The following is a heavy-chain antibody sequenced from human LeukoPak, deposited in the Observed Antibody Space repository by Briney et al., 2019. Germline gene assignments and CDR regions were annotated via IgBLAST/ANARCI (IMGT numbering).Heavy chain of an antibody. CDR1: GFTFSNYE. Sequence: GGSLRLSCEASGFTFSNYEMNWVRQPPGKGLEWVSYISTSGRTIFYADSVKGRFTISRDNSKNTLYLQMNSLRAEDTAVYYCAKFPLLWFGESDYFDYWGQGTLVTVSS. D-gene: IGHD3-10*01. CDR2: ISTSGRTI. CDR3: AKFPLLWFGESDYFDY. V-gene: IGHV3-48*03. J-gene: IGHJ4*02.